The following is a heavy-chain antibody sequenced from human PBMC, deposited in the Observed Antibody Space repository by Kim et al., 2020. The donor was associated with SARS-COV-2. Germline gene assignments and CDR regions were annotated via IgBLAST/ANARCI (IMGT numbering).Heavy chain of an antibody. CDR1: GFTFSSYG. CDR3: AKDRVERFGELIRSYYY. CDR2: ISYDGSNK. J-gene: IGHJ6*01. Sequence: GGSLRLSCAASGFTFSSYGMHWVRQAPGKGLEWVAVISYDGSNKYYADSVKGRFTISRDNSKNTLYLQMNSLRAEDTAVYYCAKDRVERFGELIRSYYY. D-gene: IGHD3-10*01. V-gene: IGHV3-30*18.